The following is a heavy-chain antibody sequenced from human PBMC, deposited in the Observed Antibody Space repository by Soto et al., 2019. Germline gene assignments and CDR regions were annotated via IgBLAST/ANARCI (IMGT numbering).Heavy chain of an antibody. CDR3: AKGIAVAGTLTYFDY. J-gene: IGHJ4*02. V-gene: IGHV3-30*18. D-gene: IGHD6-19*01. Sequence: GGSLRLSCAASGFTFSSCGMHWVRQAPGKGLEWVAVISYDGSNKYYADSVKGRFTISRDNSKNTLYLQMNSLRAEDTAVYYCAKGIAVAGTLTYFDYWGQGTLVTVSS. CDR2: ISYDGSNK. CDR1: GFTFSSCG.